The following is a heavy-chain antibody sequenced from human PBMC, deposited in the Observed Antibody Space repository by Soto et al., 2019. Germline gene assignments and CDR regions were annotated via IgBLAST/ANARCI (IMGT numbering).Heavy chain of an antibody. J-gene: IGHJ6*03. CDR3: AKDLLYNWNDEVSYYYYMDV. CDR2: ISRTGGNT. Sequence: GGSLRLSCAASGFTFSSYAMNWVRQAPGKGLEWVSAISRTGGNTYYADSVKGRFTISRDNSKNTLYLQMNSLRAEDTAVYYCAKDLLYNWNDEVSYYYYMDVWGKGTTVTVSS. CDR1: GFTFSSYA. V-gene: IGHV3-23*01. D-gene: IGHD1-1*01.